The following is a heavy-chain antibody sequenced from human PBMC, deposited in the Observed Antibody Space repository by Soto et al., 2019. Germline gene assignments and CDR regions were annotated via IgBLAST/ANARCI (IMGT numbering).Heavy chain of an antibody. CDR3: AKVAPSITMVDGMDV. V-gene: IGHV3-9*01. CDR2: ISWNSGSI. J-gene: IGHJ6*02. Sequence: GGSLRLSCAASGFTFDDYAMHWVRQAPGKGLEWVSGISWNSGSIGYADSVKGRFTISRDNAKNSLYLQMNSLRAEDTALYYCAKVAPSITMVDGMDVWGQGTTVTVSS. CDR1: GFTFDDYA. D-gene: IGHD3-10*01.